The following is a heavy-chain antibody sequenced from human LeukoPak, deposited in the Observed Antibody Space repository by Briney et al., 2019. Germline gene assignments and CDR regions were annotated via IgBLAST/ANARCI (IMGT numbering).Heavy chain of an antibody. J-gene: IGHJ4*02. D-gene: IGHD3-16*01. V-gene: IGHV3-7*01. CDR1: GFTFSSYW. CDR3: VRGMGGGVSNFDY. Sequence: QSGGSLRLSCAASGFTFSSYWMSWVRQAPGKGLEWVANIKQDGSEKDYVDSVKGRFTISRDTAKNSLYLQMNSLRAEDTAVYYCVRGMGGGVSNFDYWGQGTLVTVSS. CDR2: IKQDGSEK.